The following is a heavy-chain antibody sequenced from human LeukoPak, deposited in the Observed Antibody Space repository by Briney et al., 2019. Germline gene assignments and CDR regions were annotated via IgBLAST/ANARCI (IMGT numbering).Heavy chain of an antibody. V-gene: IGHV4-59*01. Sequence: SETLSLTCSVSGGSISGYYWSWIRQPPGKGLEWIGYIYYSGSTNYNPSLKSRVNISVDTSKTQFSLKLRSVTAADTAVYYCARGKEMATTWGQGTLVTVSS. CDR1: GGSISGYY. D-gene: IGHD5-24*01. CDR2: IYYSGST. J-gene: IGHJ4*02. CDR3: ARGKEMATT.